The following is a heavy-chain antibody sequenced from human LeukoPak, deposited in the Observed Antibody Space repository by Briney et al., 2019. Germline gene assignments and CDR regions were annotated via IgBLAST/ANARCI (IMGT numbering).Heavy chain of an antibody. Sequence: EASVKVSCKASGYTFINYDINWVRQATGQGLEWMGWMNPNSGNTGYAQKFQGRVTMTRNTSISTAYMELSSLRSEDTAVYYCARGRWLVRGQYYFDYWGQGTLVTVSS. D-gene: IGHD6-19*01. V-gene: IGHV1-8*01. CDR2: MNPNSGNT. CDR1: GYTFINYD. CDR3: ARGRWLVRGQYYFDY. J-gene: IGHJ4*02.